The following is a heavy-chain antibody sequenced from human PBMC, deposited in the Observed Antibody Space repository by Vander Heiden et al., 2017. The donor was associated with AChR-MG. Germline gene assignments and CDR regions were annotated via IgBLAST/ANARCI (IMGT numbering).Heavy chain of an antibody. D-gene: IGHD3-3*01. Sequence: QVQLVESGGGVVQPGRSLRLSCAASGFTFSSYGMHWVRQAPGKGLEWVAVIWYDGSNKYYADSVKGRFTISRDNSKNTLYLQMNSLRAEDTAVYYCARAKYYDFWSGYYDAFDIWGQGTMVTVSS. CDR1: GFTFSSYG. CDR3: ARAKYYDFWSGYYDAFDI. CDR2: IWYDGSNK. V-gene: IGHV3-33*01. J-gene: IGHJ3*02.